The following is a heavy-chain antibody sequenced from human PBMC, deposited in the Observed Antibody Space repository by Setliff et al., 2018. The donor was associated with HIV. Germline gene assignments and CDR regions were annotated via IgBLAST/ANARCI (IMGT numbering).Heavy chain of an antibody. J-gene: IGHJ6*02. CDR2: INHSGST. Sequence: ETLSLTCAVYGVSFSVYYWSWIRQPPGKGLEWIGEINHSGSTNFNPSLKSRVTISVDTSKNQFSLKLSSVTAADTAVYYWARDRKVLVVPAAMASWGQGTTVTVSS. CDR3: ARDRKVLVVPAAMAS. CDR1: GVSFSVYY. D-gene: IGHD2-2*01. V-gene: IGHV4-34*01.